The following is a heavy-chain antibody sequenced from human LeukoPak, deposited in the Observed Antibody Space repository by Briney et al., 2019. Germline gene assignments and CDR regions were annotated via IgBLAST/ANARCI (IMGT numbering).Heavy chain of an antibody. CDR2: IIPIFGTA. CDR1: GGTFSSYA. D-gene: IGHD1-26*01. V-gene: IGHV1-69*13. CDR3: ARSSREHGPWERNTHYYYYGMDV. Sequence: ASVKVSCKASGGTFSSYAISWVRQAPGQGLEWMGGIIPIFGTANYAQKFQGRVTITADESTSTAYMELSSLRSEDAAVYYCARSSREHGPWERNTHYYYYGMDVWGQGTTVTVSS. J-gene: IGHJ6*02.